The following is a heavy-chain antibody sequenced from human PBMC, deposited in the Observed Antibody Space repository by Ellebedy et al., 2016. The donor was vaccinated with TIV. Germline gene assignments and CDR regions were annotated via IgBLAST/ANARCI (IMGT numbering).Heavy chain of an antibody. V-gene: IGHV3-23*01. CDR2: ISGSGAST. D-gene: IGHD3-10*01. CDR1: GFSFSDYA. J-gene: IGHJ6*02. Sequence: GESLKISXAASGFSFSDYAMSWVRQAPGKGLEWVSTISGSGASTWFADSVKRRFTISRDNSENTLYLQMNSLRPGDRAVYFCAKALSSRLLFGALDVWGQGTTATVSS. CDR3: AKALSSRLLFGALDV.